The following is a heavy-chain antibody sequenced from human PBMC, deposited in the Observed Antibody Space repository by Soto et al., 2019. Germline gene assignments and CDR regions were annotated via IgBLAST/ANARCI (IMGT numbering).Heavy chain of an antibody. Sequence: GASVKVSCKASGGTFSSYAISWVRQAPGQGLEWMGGIIPIFGTANYAQKFQGRVTITADESTSTAYMELSSLRSEDTAVYYCARPDSYGDYTSSYYYYGMDVWGQGTTVTVSS. CDR3: ARPDSYGDYTSSYYYYGMDV. CDR1: GGTFSSYA. CDR2: IIPIFGTA. D-gene: IGHD4-17*01. J-gene: IGHJ6*02. V-gene: IGHV1-69*13.